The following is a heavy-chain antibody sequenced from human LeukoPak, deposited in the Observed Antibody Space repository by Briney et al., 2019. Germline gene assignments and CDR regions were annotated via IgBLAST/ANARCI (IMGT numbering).Heavy chain of an antibody. D-gene: IGHD3-22*01. Sequence: GSLRLSCAASGFTFSSYSMNWVRQAPGKGLEWVSYISSSSTIYYADSVKGRFTISRDNAKNSLYLQMNSLRDEDTAVYYCARVDSSSASRNWGQGTLVTVSS. J-gene: IGHJ4*02. V-gene: IGHV3-48*02. CDR2: ISSSSTI. CDR3: ARVDSSSASRN. CDR1: GFTFSSYS.